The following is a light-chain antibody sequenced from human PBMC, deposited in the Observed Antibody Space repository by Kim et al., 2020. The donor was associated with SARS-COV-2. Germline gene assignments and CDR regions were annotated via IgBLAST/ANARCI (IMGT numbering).Light chain of an antibody. CDR1: RSDVGTYNL. Sequence: QSIPISCTGDRSDVGTYNLVSWYKRHPDKAPKLIIYEVDKRPSGVSHRFSGAKSGNTASLTISGLQADDEADYYCSSNAGSTTFVVFGGGTQLTVL. CDR3: SSNAGSTTFVV. J-gene: IGLJ2*01. CDR2: EVD. V-gene: IGLV2-23*02.